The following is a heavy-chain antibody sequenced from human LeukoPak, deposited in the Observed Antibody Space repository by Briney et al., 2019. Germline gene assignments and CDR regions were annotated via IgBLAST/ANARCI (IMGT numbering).Heavy chain of an antibody. D-gene: IGHD4-17*01. V-gene: IGHV1/OR15-1*04. CDR3: ATLTVTTND. J-gene: IGHJ4*02. Sequence: ASVKVSCKASGYIFTDYYMHWVRQAPGQELGWMGRINPNSGGTNYAQKFQGRVTMTRNTSISTAYMELSSLRSEDTAVYYCATLTVTTNDWGQGTLVTVSS. CDR1: GYIFTDYY. CDR2: INPNSGGT.